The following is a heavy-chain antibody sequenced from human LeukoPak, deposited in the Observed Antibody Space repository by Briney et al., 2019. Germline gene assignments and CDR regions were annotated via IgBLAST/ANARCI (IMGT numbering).Heavy chain of an antibody. D-gene: IGHD7-27*01. CDR3: ARGPSGWGSLDS. CDR2: INSDGSST. V-gene: IGHV3-74*01. J-gene: IGHJ4*02. Sequence: GGSLRLSCAAPGFTFSSYWMHWVRQAPGKGLVWVSRINSDGSSTNYAGSVKGRFTISRDNAKNTLYLQVKSLRAEDTAVYYCARGPSGWGSLDSWGQGTLVTVSS. CDR1: GFTFSSYW.